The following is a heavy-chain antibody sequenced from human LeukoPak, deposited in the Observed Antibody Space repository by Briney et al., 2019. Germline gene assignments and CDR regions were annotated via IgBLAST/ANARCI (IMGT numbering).Heavy chain of an antibody. D-gene: IGHD2-2*01. V-gene: IGHV4-34*01. CDR3: ARGRYCSSTSGYASGLITG. J-gene: IGHJ4*02. CDR1: GGSMSNYY. Sequence: PETLSLTRTVSGGSMSNYYWSWIRQPPAKGLEWIGGINHSGSTNYNPSLKSRVTISVDTSTNQFSLKLSSVTAADTAVDYCARGRYCSSTSGYASGLITGWGQGTLVTVSS. CDR2: INHSGST.